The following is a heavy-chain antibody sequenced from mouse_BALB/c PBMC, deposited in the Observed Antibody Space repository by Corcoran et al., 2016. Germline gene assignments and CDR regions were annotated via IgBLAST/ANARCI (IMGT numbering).Heavy chain of an antibody. J-gene: IGHJ3*01. D-gene: IGHD2-4*01. CDR2: ISYDGSN. CDR1: GYSITSGYY. CDR3: AWGDYDSAY. V-gene: IGHV3-6*02. Sequence: DVQLQESGPGLVKPSQSLSLTCSVTGYSITSGYYWNWIRQFPGNKLEWMGYISYDGSNNYNPSLKNRIYITRDTSKNQFFLKLNSVTTEDTATYYCAWGDYDSAYWGQGTLVTVSA.